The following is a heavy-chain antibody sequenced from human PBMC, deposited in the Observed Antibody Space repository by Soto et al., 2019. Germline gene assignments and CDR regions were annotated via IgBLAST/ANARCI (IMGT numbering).Heavy chain of an antibody. V-gene: IGHV3-30-3*01. CDR1: GFTFSSYA. CDR3: ARESDIVATNPTFDY. D-gene: IGHD5-12*01. CDR2: ISYDGSNK. J-gene: IGHJ4*02. Sequence: QVQLVESGGGVVQPGRSLRLSCAASGFTFSSYAMHWVRQAPGKGLAWVAVISYDGSNKYYADSVKGRFTISRDNSTSTLYLQMNSLRAEDTAVYYCARESDIVATNPTFDYWGQGTLVTVSS.